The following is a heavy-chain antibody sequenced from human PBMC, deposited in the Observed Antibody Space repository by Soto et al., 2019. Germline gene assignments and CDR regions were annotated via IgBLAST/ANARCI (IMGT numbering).Heavy chain of an antibody. J-gene: IGHJ6*02. V-gene: IGHV3-30*18. CDR2: ISYDGSNK. CDR3: AKDSTVVTPKPHYYYGMDV. Sequence: GESLKISCAASGFTFSSYGMHWVRQAPGKGLEWVAVISYDGSNKYYADSVKGRFTISRDNSKNTLYLQMNSLRAEDTAVYYCAKDSTVVTPKPHYYYGMDVWGQGTTVTVSS. D-gene: IGHD4-17*01. CDR1: GFTFSSYG.